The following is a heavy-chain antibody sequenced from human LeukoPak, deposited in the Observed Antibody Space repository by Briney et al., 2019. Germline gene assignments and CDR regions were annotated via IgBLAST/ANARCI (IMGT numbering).Heavy chain of an antibody. V-gene: IGHV1-18*01. D-gene: IGHD5-12*01. CDR2: ISVYNGNT. J-gene: IGHJ4*02. Sequence: ASVKVSCKASGYTFTSYGISWVRQAPGQGLEWMGWISVYNGNTNYAQKFQGRVTMSTDTSTRIVYMELRSLRSDDTAVYYCARIGASGYDLDYWGQGTLVTVSS. CDR1: GYTFTSYG. CDR3: ARIGASGYDLDY.